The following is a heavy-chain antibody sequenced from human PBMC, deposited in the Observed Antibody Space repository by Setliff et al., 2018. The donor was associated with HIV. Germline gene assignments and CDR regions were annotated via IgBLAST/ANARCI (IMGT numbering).Heavy chain of an antibody. J-gene: IGHJ6*03. Sequence: SETLSRTCTVSGGSISSSSYYWGWIRQPPGKGLEWIGSIYYSGSTYYNPSLKSRVTISVDTSKNQFSLKLSSVTAADTAVYYCARHNTGYSYGYDYYYYYMDVWGKGTTVTVSS. V-gene: IGHV4-39*01. CDR3: ARHNTGYSYGYDYYYYYMDV. D-gene: IGHD5-18*01. CDR2: IYYSGST. CDR1: GGSISSSSYY.